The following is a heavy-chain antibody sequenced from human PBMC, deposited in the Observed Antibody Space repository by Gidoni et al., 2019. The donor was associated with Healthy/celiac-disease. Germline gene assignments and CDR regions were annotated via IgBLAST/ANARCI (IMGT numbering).Heavy chain of an antibody. CDR2: LYYRGST. J-gene: IGHJ4*02. D-gene: IGHD5-18*01. CDR3: ARFEQLWLKLDY. Sequence: QVQPQESGPGLVMPSETLSLTCTVSAGSASSGRYYWGWIRQPPGKGLEWIGYLYYRGSTNYNPSLKSRVTISVDTSKNQFSLKLSSVTAADTAVYYCARFEQLWLKLDYWGQGTLVTVSS. CDR1: AGSASSGRYY. V-gene: IGHV4-61*01.